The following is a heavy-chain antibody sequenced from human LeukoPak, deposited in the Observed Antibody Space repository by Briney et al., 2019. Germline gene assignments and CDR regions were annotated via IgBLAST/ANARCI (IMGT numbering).Heavy chain of an antibody. V-gene: IGHV1-69*13. D-gene: IGHD3-3*01. CDR3: ARSITIFGVVRYYFDY. J-gene: IGHJ4*02. CDR1: GGTFISYA. CDR2: IIPIFGTA. Sequence: GASVKVSCKASGGTFISYAISWVRQAPGQGLEWMGGIIPIFGTANYAQKFQGRVTIIADGSTSTAYMELSSLRSEDTAVYYCARSITIFGVVRYYFDYWGQGTLVTVSS.